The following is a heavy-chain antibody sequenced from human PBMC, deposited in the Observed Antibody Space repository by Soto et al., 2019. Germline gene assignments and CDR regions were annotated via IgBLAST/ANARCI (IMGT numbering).Heavy chain of an antibody. CDR3: ARAVELSLRHFDS. J-gene: IGHJ4*02. CDR1: GFTFSSYG. CDR2: IWYDGSNK. D-gene: IGHD3-16*01. V-gene: IGHV3-33*01. Sequence: GGSLRLSCAASGFTFSSYGMHWVRQAPGKGLEWVAVIWYDGSNKYYADSVKGRFTISRDNSKNTLYLQMNSLRAEDTAVYYCARAVELSLRHFDSWGQGTLVTVSS.